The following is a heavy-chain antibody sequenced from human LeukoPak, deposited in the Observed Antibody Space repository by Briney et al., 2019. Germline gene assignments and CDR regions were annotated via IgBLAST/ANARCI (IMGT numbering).Heavy chain of an antibody. CDR3: GHTIVVVVAATDGDFDY. D-gene: IGHD2-15*01. CDR2: ISGSGGST. Sequence: GGSLRLSCAASGFTFSSYAMSWVRQAPGKGLEWVSAISGSGGSTYYADSVKGRFTISRDNSKNTLHLQMNSLRAEDTAYLEFGHTIVVVVAATDGDFDYWGQGTLVTVSS. V-gene: IGHV3-23*01. J-gene: IGHJ4*02. CDR1: GFTFSSYA.